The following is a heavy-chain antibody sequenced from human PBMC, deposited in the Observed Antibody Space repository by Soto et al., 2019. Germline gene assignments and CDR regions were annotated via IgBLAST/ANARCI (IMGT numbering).Heavy chain of an antibody. V-gene: IGHV4-4*02. CDR1: GGSISSSNW. D-gene: IGHD6-19*01. CDR3: ARGEKSGWSGDYYYYGMDV. Sequence: SETLSLTCAVSGGSISSSNWWSWVRQPPGKGLEWIGEIYHSESTNYNPSLKSRVTISVDKSKNQFSLKLSSVTAADTAVYYCARGEKSGWSGDYYYYGMDVWGQGTTVS. CDR2: IYHSEST. J-gene: IGHJ6*02.